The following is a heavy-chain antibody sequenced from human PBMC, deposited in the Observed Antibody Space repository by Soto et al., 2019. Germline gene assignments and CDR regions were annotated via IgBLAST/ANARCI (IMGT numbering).Heavy chain of an antibody. CDR2: ISYDGSNK. Sequence: QVQLVESGGGVVQPGRSLRLFCAASGFTFSSYGMHWVRQAPGKGLEWVAVISYDGSNKYYADSVKGRFTISRDNSKNTLYLQMNSLRAEDTAVYYCALSYGDYYDSSGYDYWGQGTLVTVSS. CDR3: ALSYGDYYDSSGYDY. J-gene: IGHJ4*02. D-gene: IGHD3-22*01. CDR1: GFTFSSYG. V-gene: IGHV3-30*03.